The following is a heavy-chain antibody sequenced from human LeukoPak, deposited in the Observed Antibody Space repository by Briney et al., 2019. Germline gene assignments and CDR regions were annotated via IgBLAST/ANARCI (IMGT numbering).Heavy chain of an antibody. CDR2: IIPIFGTA. CDR3: ARDSIAAAGTGPYGMDV. J-gene: IGHJ6*04. V-gene: IGHV1-69*06. D-gene: IGHD6-13*01. CDR1: GGTFRSYA. Sequence: GASVKVSCKASGGTFRSYAISWVRQAPGQGLGWMGGIIPIFGTANYAQKFQGRVTITADKSTSTAYMELSSLRSEDTAVYYWARDSIAAAGTGPYGMDVWGKGTTVTVSS.